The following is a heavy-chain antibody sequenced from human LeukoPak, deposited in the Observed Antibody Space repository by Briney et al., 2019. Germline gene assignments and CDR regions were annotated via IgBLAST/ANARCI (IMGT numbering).Heavy chain of an antibody. CDR3: AKDRRPLGNRDPHD. Sequence: PGGSLRLSCAASGFTFSSYWMSWIRQAPGKGLEWVANIKQDGSEKYYVDSVKGRFTISRDNAKNSLYLQMNSLRAEDTAVYYCAKDRRPLGNRDPHDGGQGTLVTVSS. V-gene: IGHV3-7*01. CDR2: IKQDGSEK. D-gene: IGHD7-27*01. CDR1: GFTFSSYW. J-gene: IGHJ4*02.